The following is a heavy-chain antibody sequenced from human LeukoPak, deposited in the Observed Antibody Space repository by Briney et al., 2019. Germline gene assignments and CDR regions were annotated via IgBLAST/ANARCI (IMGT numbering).Heavy chain of an antibody. J-gene: IGHJ5*02. D-gene: IGHD6-13*01. V-gene: IGHV4-4*02. CDR3: ARDQGVGIAAAASYNWIDP. Sequence: SETLSLTCAVSGGSISSSNWWSWVRQPPGKGPEWIGEIYHSGSTNYNPSLKSRVTISVDKSKNQFSLKLSSVTAAGTAVYYCARDQGVGIAAAASYNWIDPWGQGTLVTVSS. CDR1: GGSISSSNW. CDR2: IYHSGST.